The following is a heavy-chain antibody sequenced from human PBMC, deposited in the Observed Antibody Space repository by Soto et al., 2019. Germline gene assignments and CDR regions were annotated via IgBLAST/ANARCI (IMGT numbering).Heavy chain of an antibody. J-gene: IGHJ5*02. Sequence: QVQLQQWGAGLLKPSETLSLTCGVHGEPLSGYYWTWIRQPPGRGLEWIGEINPGRNTNYNPSLKSRVTISTDTSENHFSLNLTSVTAADTAIYYCARSHYGGWAAWFDPWGQGTLVTISS. CDR1: GEPLSGYY. D-gene: IGHD3-10*01. CDR2: INPGRNT. V-gene: IGHV4-34*01. CDR3: ARSHYGGWAAWFDP.